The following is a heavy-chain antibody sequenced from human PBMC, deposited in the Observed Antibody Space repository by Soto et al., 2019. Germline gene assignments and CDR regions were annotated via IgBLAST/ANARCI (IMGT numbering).Heavy chain of an antibody. CDR3: ARGRIQLWSYYFDY. J-gene: IGHJ4*02. CDR1: GFTFSSYG. D-gene: IGHD5-18*01. Sequence: GGSLRLSCAASGFTFSSYGMHWVRQAPGKGLEWVAVIWYDGSNKYYADSVKGRFTISRDNSKNTLYLQMNSLRAEDTAVYYCARGRIQLWSYYFDYWGQGTLVTVSS. CDR2: IWYDGSNK. V-gene: IGHV3-33*01.